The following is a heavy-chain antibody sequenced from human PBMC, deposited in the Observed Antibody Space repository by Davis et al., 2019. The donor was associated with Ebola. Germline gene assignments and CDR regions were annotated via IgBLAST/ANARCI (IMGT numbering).Heavy chain of an antibody. Sequence: MPSETLSLTCTVSGDSISSSRYYWGWIRQPPGKGLEWIGYIYYTGTTYYNPSLKSRVTISVDTSKNQFSLKLSSVTAADTAVYYCARVKWFGDFYYYYGMDVWGQGTTVTVSS. D-gene: IGHD3-10*01. J-gene: IGHJ6*02. CDR3: ARVKWFGDFYYYYGMDV. CDR1: GDSISSSRYY. CDR2: IYYTGTT. V-gene: IGHV4-39*07.